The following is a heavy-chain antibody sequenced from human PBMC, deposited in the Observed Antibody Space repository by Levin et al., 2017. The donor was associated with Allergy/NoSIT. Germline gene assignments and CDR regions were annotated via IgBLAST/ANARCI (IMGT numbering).Heavy chain of an antibody. J-gene: IGHJ6*04. Sequence: QPGGSLRLSCAASGFDVSDYYMNWVRQAPGKGLEWVSLINSGGGVYYADSVRGRFTISRDTSKNTVYLQMDSLRVEDTALYYCSNHDGSSIDVWGKGTTVTVSP. D-gene: IGHD1-14*01. CDR1: GFDVSDYY. CDR3: SNHDGSSIDV. CDR2: INSGGGV. V-gene: IGHV3-66*02.